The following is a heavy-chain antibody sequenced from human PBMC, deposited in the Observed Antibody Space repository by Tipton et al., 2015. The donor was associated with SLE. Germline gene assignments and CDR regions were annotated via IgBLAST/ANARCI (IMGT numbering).Heavy chain of an antibody. D-gene: IGHD3-10*01. J-gene: IGHJ6*03. CDR3: ARALLWFGEFGYMDV. Sequence: SLRLSCAASGFTFSSYAMHWVRQAPGKGLEWVAVISYDGSNKYYADSVKGRFTISRDNSKNTLYLQMNSLRAEDTAVYYCARALLWFGEFGYMDVWGKGTTVTVSS. V-gene: IGHV3-30*04. CDR2: ISYDGSNK. CDR1: GFTFSSYA.